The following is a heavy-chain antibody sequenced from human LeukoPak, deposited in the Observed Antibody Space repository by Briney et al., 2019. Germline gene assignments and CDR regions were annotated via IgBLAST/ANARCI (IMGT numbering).Heavy chain of an antibody. CDR3: ARGRMATITWDFDY. V-gene: IGHV4-38-2*02. J-gene: IGHJ4*02. Sequence: PSETLSLTCTVSGYSISSGYYWGWIRQPPGKGLEWIGSIYHSGSTYYNPSLKSRVTISVDTSKNQFSLKLSSVTAADTAVYYCARGRMATITWDFDYWGQGTLVTVSS. D-gene: IGHD5-24*01. CDR2: IYHSGST. CDR1: GYSISSGYY.